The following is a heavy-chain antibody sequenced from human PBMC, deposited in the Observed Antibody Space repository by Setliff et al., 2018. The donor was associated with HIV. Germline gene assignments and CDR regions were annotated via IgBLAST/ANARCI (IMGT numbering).Heavy chain of an antibody. CDR1: GYTFTSYT. CDR2: ISAYNGNT. D-gene: IGHD2-8*01. V-gene: IGHV1-18*01. Sequence: GASVKVSCKASGYTFTSYTMHWVRQAPGQRLEWMGWISAYNGNTNYPQKFQGRVTMTTDTSTSTAYMELRSLRSDDTAVYYCARGYCTNAVCSDAFDIWGQGTMVTVS. CDR3: ARGYCTNAVCSDAFDI. J-gene: IGHJ3*02.